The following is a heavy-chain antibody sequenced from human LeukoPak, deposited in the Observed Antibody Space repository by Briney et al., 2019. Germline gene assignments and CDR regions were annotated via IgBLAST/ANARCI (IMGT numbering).Heavy chain of an antibody. CDR2: ISSSSSYI. CDR1: GFTFSSYS. D-gene: IGHD5-24*01. Sequence: GGSLRLSCAASGFTFSSYSMKWVRQAPGKGLEWVSSISSSSSYIYYADSVKGRFTISRDNAKNSLYLQMNSLRAEDTAVYYCARDRRDGYRRQWGRGLAFDIWGQGTMVTVSS. CDR3: ARDRRDGYRRQWGRGLAFDI. V-gene: IGHV3-21*01. J-gene: IGHJ3*02.